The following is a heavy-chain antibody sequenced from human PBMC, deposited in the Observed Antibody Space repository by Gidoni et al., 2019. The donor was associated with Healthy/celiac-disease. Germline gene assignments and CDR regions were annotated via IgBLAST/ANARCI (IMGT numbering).Heavy chain of an antibody. Sequence: QVQLQESGPGLVKPSETLSLTCTVSGGSISSYYWSWIRQPPGKGLEWIGYIYYSGSTNYNPSLKSRVTISVDTSKNQFSLKLSSVTAADTAVYYCARQTSVRGLSGYYYGMDVWGQGTTVTVSS. CDR3: ARQTSVRGLSGYYYGMDV. CDR1: GGSISSYY. V-gene: IGHV4-59*08. CDR2: IYYSGST. J-gene: IGHJ6*02. D-gene: IGHD3-10*01.